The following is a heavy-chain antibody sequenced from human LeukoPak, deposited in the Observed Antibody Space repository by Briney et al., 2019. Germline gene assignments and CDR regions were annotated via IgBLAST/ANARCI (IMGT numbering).Heavy chain of an antibody. CDR1: GFTFDDYA. V-gene: IGHV3-9*01. Sequence: PGRSLRLSCAASGFTFDDYAMHWVRQAPGKGLEWVSGISWNSGGIGYADSVKGRFTISRDNAKNLLYLQMNSLRAEDTAVYYCARNYFDYWGQGTLVTVSS. CDR2: ISWNSGGI. CDR3: ARNYFDY. J-gene: IGHJ4*02.